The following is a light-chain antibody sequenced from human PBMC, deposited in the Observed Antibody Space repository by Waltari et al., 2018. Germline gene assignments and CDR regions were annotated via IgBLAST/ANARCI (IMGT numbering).Light chain of an antibody. CDR2: AVT. Sequence: QSALTQPTSVSGSPGQSITLTCTGTSSAVRSYNYVSWYQQYPGKAPKPRIYAVTQRPSGVSDRFSGSKSGNTASMTISGLQAEDEADYYCCSYAGDSLYVFGTGTTVTV. J-gene: IGLJ1*01. V-gene: IGLV2-23*02. CDR3: CSYAGDSLYV. CDR1: SSAVRSYNY.